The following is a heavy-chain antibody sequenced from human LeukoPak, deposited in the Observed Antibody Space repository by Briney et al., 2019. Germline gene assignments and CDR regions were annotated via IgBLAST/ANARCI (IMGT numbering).Heavy chain of an antibody. V-gene: IGHV4-59*12. CDR2: IYHSGST. CDR1: GGFNTHYY. J-gene: IGHJ3*02. Sequence: PSETLSLTCSVSGGFNTHYYWSWIRQPPGKGLEWIGYIYHSGSTYYNPSLKSRVTISVDRSKNQFSLKLSSVTAADTAVYYCAGGGWFDAFDIWGQGTMVTVSS. D-gene: IGHD3-10*01. CDR3: AGGGWFDAFDI.